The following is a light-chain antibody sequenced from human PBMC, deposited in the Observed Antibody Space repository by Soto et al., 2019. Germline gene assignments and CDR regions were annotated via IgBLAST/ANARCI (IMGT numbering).Light chain of an antibody. CDR2: DAS. J-gene: IGKJ1*01. Sequence: EIVLTQSPATLSLSPGERATLSCRASRSVSTFLAWYQQKPGQAPRLLVTDASDRAIGIPARFSGSGPGTDFTLTISSLEPEDSAVYYCQQRTSWPQTFGQGTKVDIK. V-gene: IGKV3D-11*02. CDR1: RSVSTF. CDR3: QQRTSWPQT.